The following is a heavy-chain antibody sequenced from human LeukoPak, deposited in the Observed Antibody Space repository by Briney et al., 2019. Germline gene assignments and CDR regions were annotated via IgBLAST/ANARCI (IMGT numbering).Heavy chain of an antibody. Sequence: GGSLRLSCAASGFTFSTYSMNWVRQAPGKGLEWVSVIGSSSSYIYYADSVKGRFAISRDNAKNSLYLQMNSLRAEDTAMYYCAKAPNIAAETWIDYWGQGTLVAVSS. J-gene: IGHJ4*02. CDR3: AKAPNIAAETWIDY. D-gene: IGHD6-13*01. CDR2: IGSSSSYI. CDR1: GFTFSTYS. V-gene: IGHV3-21*01.